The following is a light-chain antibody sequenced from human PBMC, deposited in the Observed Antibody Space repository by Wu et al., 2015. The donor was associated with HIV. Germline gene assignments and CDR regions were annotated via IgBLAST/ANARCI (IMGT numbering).Light chain of an antibody. CDR2: SAS. CDR1: QSVKTY. V-gene: IGKV1-39*01. Sequence: DIQMTQSPSSLSASVGDSVTITCRTSQSVKTYLNWYQQKPGKAPNLLIYSASTLHSGVPSRFSGSGSGTDFTLTIRSLQLDDFAIYYCQQSYGTPYTFGQGTKLQIK. CDR3: QQSYGTPYT. J-gene: IGKJ2*01.